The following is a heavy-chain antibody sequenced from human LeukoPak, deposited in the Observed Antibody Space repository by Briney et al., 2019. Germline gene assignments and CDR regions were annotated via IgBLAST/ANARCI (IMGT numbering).Heavy chain of an antibody. D-gene: IGHD5-18*01. CDR3: ARGSVDTAMVSEYYLDY. V-gene: IGHV1-69*04. CDR1: GGTFSSYA. CDR2: IIPIFGIA. Sequence: HVASVKVSCKASGGTFSSYAISWVRQAPGQGLEWMGRIIPIFGIANYAQKFKGRVTITADKSTSTAYMELSSLRSEDTAVYYCARGSVDTAMVSEYYLDYWGQGTLVTVSS. J-gene: IGHJ4*02.